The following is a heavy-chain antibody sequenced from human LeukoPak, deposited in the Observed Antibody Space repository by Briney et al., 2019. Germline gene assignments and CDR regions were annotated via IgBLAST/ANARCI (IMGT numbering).Heavy chain of an antibody. CDR2: IYTGSST. Sequence: GGSLRLSCAASGFTVSSNYMSWVRQAPGKGLEWVSVIYTGSSTYYADSVKGRFSISRDNSKNTLYLQMSSLRAEDTAVYYCARDNYGDYSFESWGQGTQVTVSS. D-gene: IGHD4-17*01. CDR1: GFTVSSNY. CDR3: ARDNYGDYSFES. V-gene: IGHV3-66*01. J-gene: IGHJ4*02.